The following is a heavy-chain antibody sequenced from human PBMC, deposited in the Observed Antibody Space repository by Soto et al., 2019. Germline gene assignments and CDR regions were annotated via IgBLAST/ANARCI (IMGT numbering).Heavy chain of an antibody. Sequence: GGSLRLSCAASGFTFSSYWMSWVRQAPGKGLEWVANIKQDGSEKYYVDSVKGRFTISRDNAKNSLYLQMNSLRAEDTAVYYCVVVPAGRRLKRKINYYYYMDVWGKGTTVTVSS. D-gene: IGHD2-2*01. J-gene: IGHJ6*03. V-gene: IGHV3-7*01. CDR3: VVVPAGRRLKRKINYYYYMDV. CDR2: IKQDGSEK. CDR1: GFTFSSYW.